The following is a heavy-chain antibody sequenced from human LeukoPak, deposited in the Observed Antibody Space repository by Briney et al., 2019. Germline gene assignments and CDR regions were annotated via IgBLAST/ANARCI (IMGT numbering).Heavy chain of an antibody. J-gene: IGHJ4*02. Sequence: GGSLRLSCAASGFTFSSYWMHWVRQAPGKGLVWVSRINSDGSSTSYADSVKGRFTISRDNAKNTLYLQMNSLRAEDTAVYYCARTPYCTNGICYNRYYFDFWGQGALVTVSS. CDR3: ARTPYCTNGICYNRYYFDF. CDR1: GFTFSSYW. V-gene: IGHV3-74*01. CDR2: INSDGSST. D-gene: IGHD2-8*01.